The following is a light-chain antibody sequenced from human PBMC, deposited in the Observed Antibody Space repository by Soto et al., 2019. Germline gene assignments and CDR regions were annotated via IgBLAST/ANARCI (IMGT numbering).Light chain of an antibody. CDR1: QNIYTW. J-gene: IGKJ2*03. V-gene: IGKV1-5*01. CDR2: DAS. CDR3: QQYYSSVYS. Sequence: DIQMTQSPSTLSASVGDTVSITCRASQNIYTWLAWYQQKVGKAPKLLIYDASTLASGVPLRISGSGSGTDFTLTINSLQPDDSASYFCQQYYSSVYSFGQGPNLEI.